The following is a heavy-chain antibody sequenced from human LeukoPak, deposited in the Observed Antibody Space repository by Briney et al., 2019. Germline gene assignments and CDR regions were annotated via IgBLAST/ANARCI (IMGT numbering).Heavy chain of an antibody. CDR3: ARDRGIGDYYHYYFDY. D-gene: IGHD4-17*01. J-gene: IGHJ4*02. V-gene: IGHV4-59*01. CDR2: IYYSGST. Sequence: SETLSLTCTVSGGSISNYYWSWVRQPPGKGLEWIGYIYYSGSTKYNPSLKSRVTISIDTSKNQFPLKLSSVTAADTAVYYCARDRGIGDYYHYYFDYWGQGTLVTVSS. CDR1: GGSISNYY.